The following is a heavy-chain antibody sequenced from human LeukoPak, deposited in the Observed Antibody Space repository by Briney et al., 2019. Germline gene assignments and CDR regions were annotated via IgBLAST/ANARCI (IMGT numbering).Heavy chain of an antibody. Sequence: PGGSLRLSCAASGFTFSSYTMDWVRQAPGKGLEWVAYISTSSRTIYYADSVKGRFTISRDDAKNSLSLHMDSLRAEDTAVYYCARGRRDYSNYEGTLEYWGQGTRVTLSS. CDR1: GFTFSSYT. CDR3: ARGRRDYSNYEGTLEY. CDR2: ISTSSRTI. V-gene: IGHV3-48*01. J-gene: IGHJ4*02. D-gene: IGHD4-11*01.